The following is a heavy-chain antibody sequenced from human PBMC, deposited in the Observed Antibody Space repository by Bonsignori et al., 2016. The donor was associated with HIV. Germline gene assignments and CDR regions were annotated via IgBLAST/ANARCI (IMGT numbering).Heavy chain of an antibody. CDR1: GFTFSSYG. J-gene: IGHJ4*02. Sequence: GGSLRLSCAASGFTFSSYGMHWVRQAPGKGLEWVAVIWYDGSNKYYADSVKGRFTISRDNSKNTLYLQMNSLRAEDTAVYYCAKEGRFGELKPFDYWGQGTLVTVSS. CDR3: AKEGRFGELKPFDY. D-gene: IGHD3-10*01. CDR2: IWYDGSNK. V-gene: IGHV3-33*06.